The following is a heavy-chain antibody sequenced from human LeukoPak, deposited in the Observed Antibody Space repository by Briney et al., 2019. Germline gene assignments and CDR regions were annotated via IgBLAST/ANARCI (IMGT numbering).Heavy chain of an antibody. Sequence: SETLSLTCTVSGDSISSSNYYCGWIRQPPGKGLEWIGNVYYSGSTYYNPSLKSRVTISVDTSKKQFSLRLSSVTAADTAVYYCARGNSSYGYGYWGQGTLVTVSS. J-gene: IGHJ4*02. CDR2: VYYSGST. CDR3: ARGNSSYGYGY. V-gene: IGHV4-39*07. CDR1: GDSISSSNYY. D-gene: IGHD5-18*01.